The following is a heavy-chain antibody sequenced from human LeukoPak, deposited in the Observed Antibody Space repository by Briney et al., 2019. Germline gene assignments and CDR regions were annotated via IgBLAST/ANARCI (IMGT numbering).Heavy chain of an antibody. V-gene: IGHV1-69*06. CDR3: ACRRWKTSAVDN. CDR2: IIPIFGTA. D-gene: IGHD4-23*01. CDR1: GGTFSSYA. Sequence: ASVKVSCKASGGTFSSYAISWVRQAPGQGLEWMGGIIPIFGTANYAQKFQGRVTITADKSTSTAYMELSSLRAEDTAMYYCACRRWKTSAVDNWGQGTLVTVSS. J-gene: IGHJ4*02.